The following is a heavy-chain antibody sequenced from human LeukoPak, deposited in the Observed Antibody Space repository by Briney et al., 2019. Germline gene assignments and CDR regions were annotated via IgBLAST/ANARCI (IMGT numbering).Heavy chain of an antibody. CDR2: ISSSGSTI. Sequence: GGSLRLSCAASGFTFSSYVMNWVRQAPGKGLEWVSYISSSGSTIYYADSVKGRFTISRDNAKNSLYLQMNSLRAEDTAVYYCARAEKSYYYYYYYMDVWGKGTTVTVSS. CDR1: GFTFSSYV. J-gene: IGHJ6*03. V-gene: IGHV3-48*03. CDR3: ARAEKSYYYYYYYMDV.